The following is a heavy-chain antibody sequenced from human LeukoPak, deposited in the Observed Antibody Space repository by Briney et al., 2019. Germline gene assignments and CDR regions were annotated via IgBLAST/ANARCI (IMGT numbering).Heavy chain of an antibody. V-gene: IGHV4-59*08. J-gene: IGHJ4*02. Sequence: ASETLSLTCTVSGASMSGQHWSWIRRAPGKGLEWIAWIHYDGRTNYNPSLKSRLSLSVDTSTNQFSLSLNSVTAADTAVYFCARHLNGGTHPLDNWGPGIRVIVSP. CDR3: ARHLNGGTHPLDN. CDR2: IHYDGRT. D-gene: IGHD2-8*01. CDR1: GASMSGQH.